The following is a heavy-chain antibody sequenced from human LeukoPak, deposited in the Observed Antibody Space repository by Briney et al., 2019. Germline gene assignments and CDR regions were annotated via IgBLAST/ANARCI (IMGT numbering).Heavy chain of an antibody. CDR3: AREGYTSGWDY. Sequence: GGSLRLSCAASGFTFSSYWMTWVRQAPGKGLEGVANINQDGSEKYYLDSVKGRFTISRNNAKNSLFLQMDSLRAEDTAVYYCAREGYTSGWDYWGQGTLVTVSS. CDR1: GFTFSSYW. V-gene: IGHV3-7*05. D-gene: IGHD6-19*01. CDR2: INQDGSEK. J-gene: IGHJ4*02.